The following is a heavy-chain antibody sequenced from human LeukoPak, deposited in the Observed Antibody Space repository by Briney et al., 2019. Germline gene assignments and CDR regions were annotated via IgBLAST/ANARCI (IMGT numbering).Heavy chain of an antibody. Sequence: ASVKVSCKISGYTLSALSMHWVRQAPGKGLEWMGGFDPEDRKTIYAQKFQGRVTMTEDTSTDTAYMELSSLRSEDTAVYYCATDRGSYPAFDIWGQGTMVTVSS. V-gene: IGHV1-24*01. CDR1: GYTLSALS. J-gene: IGHJ3*02. D-gene: IGHD1-26*01. CDR3: ATDRGSYPAFDI. CDR2: FDPEDRKT.